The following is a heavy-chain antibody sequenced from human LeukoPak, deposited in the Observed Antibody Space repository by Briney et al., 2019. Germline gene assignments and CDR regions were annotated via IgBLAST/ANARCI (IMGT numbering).Heavy chain of an antibody. D-gene: IGHD4/OR15-4a*01. CDR2: ISGSGGST. Sequence: GGSLRLSCAAYGFTFSSYAMSWVRQAPGKGLEWVSAISGSGGSTYYADSVKGRFIISRDNSKNTLYLQMNSLRAEDTAVYYCARRAGAYSHPYDYWGQGTLVTVSS. V-gene: IGHV3-23*01. J-gene: IGHJ4*02. CDR1: GFTFSSYA. CDR3: ARRAGAYSHPYDY.